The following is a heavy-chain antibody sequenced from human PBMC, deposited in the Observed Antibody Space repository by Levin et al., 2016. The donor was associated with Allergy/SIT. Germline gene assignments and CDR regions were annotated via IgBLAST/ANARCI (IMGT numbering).Heavy chain of an antibody. D-gene: IGHD3-22*01. CDR2: IRSKAYGGTT. CDR3: TREGTMIGY. Sequence: VRQMPGKGLEWVGFIRSKAYGGTTEYAASVKGRFTISRDDSKSIAYLQMNSLKTEDTAVYYCTREGTMIGYWGQGTLVTVSS. V-gene: IGHV3-49*02. J-gene: IGHJ4*02.